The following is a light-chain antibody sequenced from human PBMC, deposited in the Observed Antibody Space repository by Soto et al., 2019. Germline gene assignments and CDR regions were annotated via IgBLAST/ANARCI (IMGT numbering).Light chain of an antibody. J-gene: IGKJ5*01. V-gene: IGKV3-20*01. CDR1: QSVSSSY. Sequence: EIVLTQSPGTLSLSPGERATLSCRASQSVSSSYLAWYQQKPGQAPRLLIYGASSRATGIPDRFSGSVSGTDFTLTISRLEPEDFAVYYCQQYGSSPPITFGQGTRREIK. CDR2: GAS. CDR3: QQYGSSPPIT.